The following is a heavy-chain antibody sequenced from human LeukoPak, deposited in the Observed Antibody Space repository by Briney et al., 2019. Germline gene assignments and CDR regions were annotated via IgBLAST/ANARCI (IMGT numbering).Heavy chain of an antibody. Sequence: PGGSLRLSCAASGFTFGSYAMSWVRQAPGMGLEWVSTISGTGVTTYYADSVKGRFTISRDNSRNTLYLQMDSLRAEDTAVYYCAKELIVVVLSILSRPFDFWGQGTLVTVSS. V-gene: IGHV3-23*01. CDR1: GFTFGSYA. CDR2: ISGTGVTT. J-gene: IGHJ4*02. D-gene: IGHD2-2*01. CDR3: AKELIVVVLSILSRPFDF.